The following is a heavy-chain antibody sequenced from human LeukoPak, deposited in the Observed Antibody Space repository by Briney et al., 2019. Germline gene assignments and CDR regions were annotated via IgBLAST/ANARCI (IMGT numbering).Heavy chain of an antibody. CDR1: GGSISSSSYY. CDR3: ARRLGQLGTGPQSRYYYYYMDV. Sequence: VKPSETLSLTCTVSGGSISSSSYYWGWIRQPPGKGLEWIGSIYYSGSTYYNPSLKSRVTISVDTSKNQFSLKLSSVTAADTAVYYCARRLGQLGTGPQSRYYYYYMDVWGKGTTVTVSS. J-gene: IGHJ6*03. D-gene: IGHD6-6*01. V-gene: IGHV4-39*01. CDR2: IYYSGST.